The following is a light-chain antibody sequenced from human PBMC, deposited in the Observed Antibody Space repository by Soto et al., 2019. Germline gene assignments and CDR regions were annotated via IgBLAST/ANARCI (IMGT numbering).Light chain of an antibody. V-gene: IGLV2-23*02. CDR3: CSYAGSSTFEV. CDR1: SSDVGSYNL. CDR2: EVS. J-gene: IGLJ1*01. Sequence: QSALTQPASVSGSPGQSITISCTGTSSDVGSYNLVSWYQQHPGKAPKLMIYEVSKRPSGVSNRFSGSKSGNTASLTISGLRAEDEADYYCCSYAGSSTFEVFGTGTKLTVL.